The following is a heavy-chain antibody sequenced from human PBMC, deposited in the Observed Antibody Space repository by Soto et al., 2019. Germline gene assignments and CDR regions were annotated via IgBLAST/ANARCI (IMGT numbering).Heavy chain of an antibody. CDR1: GYTFTSQT. CDR3: AKSCNRESLVH. J-gene: IGHJ1*01. V-gene: IGHV1-3*01. D-gene: IGHD6-6*01. CDR2: INAGNGNT. Sequence: EASVKVSWKGGGYTFTSQTVHWVRQAPGQRLEWMGWINAGNGNTKYSQKFQGRVTITRDTSATTAYMELSSLRSEDTAVYYCAKSCNRESLVHRAQGTPDTGSS.